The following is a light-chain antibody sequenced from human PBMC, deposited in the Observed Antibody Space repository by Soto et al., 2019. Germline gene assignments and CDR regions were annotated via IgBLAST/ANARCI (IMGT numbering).Light chain of an antibody. V-gene: IGKV3-20*01. Sequence: EIVLTQSPGTLSLSPGERASLSCRASQTISSYLAWYQQKPGQAPRLLIYGASGRATGIPDRFSGSGSGTDFTLPISRLEPEDFAVYYCQQYDGSLGLTFGGGTKVEIK. J-gene: IGKJ4*01. CDR1: QTISSY. CDR3: QQYDGSLGLT. CDR2: GAS.